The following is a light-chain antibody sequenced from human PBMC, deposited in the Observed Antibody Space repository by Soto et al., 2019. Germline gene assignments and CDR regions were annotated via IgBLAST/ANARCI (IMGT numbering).Light chain of an antibody. CDR1: STDVGGYNS. J-gene: IGLJ1*01. V-gene: IGLV2-14*03. CDR3: SSYSTGGCYV. Sequence: QSALHHPPSGSGSPGRSIALSSTGTSTDVGGYNSSSCYQQHPGKAPKPLIYHATNRPSGGSNRFSHSNPGNPAPPTISALQSEDEADYYCSSYSTGGCYVFGTRTRVTVL. CDR2: HAT.